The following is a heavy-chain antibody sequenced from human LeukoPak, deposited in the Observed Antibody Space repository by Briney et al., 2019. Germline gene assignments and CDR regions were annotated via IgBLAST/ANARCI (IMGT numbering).Heavy chain of an antibody. D-gene: IGHD4-17*01. CDR1: GYTFTGYY. CDR3: ARTDGDLDY. Sequence: ASVKVSCKASGYTFTGYYMHWVRQATGQGLEWMGWMNPKSGFTGNAQKFQGRVTMTRDTAISTAYMELSSLRSEDTAVYYCARTDGDLDYWGQGTLITVSS. V-gene: IGHV1-8*02. CDR2: MNPKSGFT. J-gene: IGHJ4*02.